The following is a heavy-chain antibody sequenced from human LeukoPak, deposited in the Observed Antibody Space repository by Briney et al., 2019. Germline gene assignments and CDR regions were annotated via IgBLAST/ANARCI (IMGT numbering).Heavy chain of an antibody. Sequence: SETLPLTCAVYGGSFSGYYWSWIRQPPGKGLEWIGEINHSRSTNYNPSLKSRVTISVDTSKNQFSLKLSSVTAADTAVYYCARGKSGSSWTRWFDPWGQGTLVTVSS. V-gene: IGHV4-34*01. D-gene: IGHD6-13*01. CDR2: INHSRST. CDR3: ARGKSGSSWTRWFDP. J-gene: IGHJ5*02. CDR1: GGSFSGYY.